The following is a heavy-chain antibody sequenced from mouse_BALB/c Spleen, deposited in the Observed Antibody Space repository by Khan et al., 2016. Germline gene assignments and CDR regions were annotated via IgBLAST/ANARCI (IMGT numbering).Heavy chain of an antibody. Sequence: QVQLQQSGAELARPGASVKLSCKASGYTFTSYWMQWVKQRPGQGLEWIGAIYPGDGDTRYTQQFKGKATLTADKSSSTAYRQLSSLASEDSAVYYCARRAARATGFAYWGQGTLVTVSA. CDR1: GYTFTSYW. CDR2: IYPGDGDT. CDR3: ARRAARATGFAY. J-gene: IGHJ3*01. V-gene: IGHV1-87*01. D-gene: IGHD3-1*01.